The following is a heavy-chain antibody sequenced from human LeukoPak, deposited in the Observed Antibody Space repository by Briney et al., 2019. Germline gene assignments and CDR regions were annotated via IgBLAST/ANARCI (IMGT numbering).Heavy chain of an antibody. J-gene: IGHJ3*02. Sequence: SETLSLTCTVSGYSISSGYYWGWIRQPPGKGLEWIGYIYYSGSTNYNPSLKSRVTISVDTSKTQFSLKLSSVTAADTAVYYCARSLYYYGSDSFDIWGQGTMVTVSS. V-gene: IGHV4-38-2*02. D-gene: IGHD3-10*01. CDR3: ARSLYYYGSDSFDI. CDR1: GYSISSGYY. CDR2: IYYSGST.